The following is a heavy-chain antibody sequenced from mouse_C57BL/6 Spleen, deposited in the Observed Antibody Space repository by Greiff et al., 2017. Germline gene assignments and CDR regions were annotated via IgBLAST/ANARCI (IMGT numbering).Heavy chain of an antibody. CDR2: IYPGDGDT. CDR1: GYAFSSSW. V-gene: IGHV1-82*01. J-gene: IGHJ1*03. CDR3: ARRCYYSNHYWYFGG. D-gene: IGHD2-5*01. Sequence: QVQLKQSGPELVKPGASVKISCKASGYAFSSSWMNWVKQRPGKGLEWIGRIYPGDGDTNYNGKFKGKATLTADKSSSTAYMQLSSLTSEDSAVYFCARRCYYSNHYWYFGGWGTGTTVTVSS.